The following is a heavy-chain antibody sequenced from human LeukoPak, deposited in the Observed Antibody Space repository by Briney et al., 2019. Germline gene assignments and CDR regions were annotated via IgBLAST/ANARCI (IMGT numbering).Heavy chain of an antibody. CDR2: ISYDGSNK. V-gene: IGHV3-30*18. D-gene: IGHD3-10*01. Sequence: GRSLRLSCAASGFTFSSYGMHWVRQAPGKGLEWVAVISYDGSNKYYADSVKGRFTISRDNSKNTLYLQMNSLRAEDTAVYYCAKDLGQVLLWFGGFDYWGQGTLVTVSS. J-gene: IGHJ4*02. CDR1: GFTFSSYG. CDR3: AKDLGQVLLWFGGFDY.